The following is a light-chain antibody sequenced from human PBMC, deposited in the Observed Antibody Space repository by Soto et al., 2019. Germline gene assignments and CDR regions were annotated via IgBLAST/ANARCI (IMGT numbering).Light chain of an antibody. V-gene: IGLV2-14*01. Sequence: QSALTQPASVSGSPGQSITISCTGTSNDIGGYNYVSWYQQHPGKAPKLIIWEVTNRPSGISNRFSGSKSGNTASLTISGLRPEDGATYYCTSYTGSSPLLVFGTGTKLTVL. CDR1: SNDIGGYNY. CDR2: EVT. CDR3: TSYTGSSPLLV. J-gene: IGLJ1*01.